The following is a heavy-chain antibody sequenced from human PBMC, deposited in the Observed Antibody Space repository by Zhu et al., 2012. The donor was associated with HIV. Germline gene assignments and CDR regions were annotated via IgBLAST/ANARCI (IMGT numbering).Heavy chain of an antibody. Sequence: QVQLQESGPGLVKPSETLSLTCTVSGGSISSSSYYWGWIRQPPGRGLEWIGSIYYSGSTYYNPSLKSRVTISVDTSKNQFSLKLSSVTAADTAVYYCARQKGVVWFGELPNWFDPWGQGTLVTVSS. V-gene: IGHV4-39*01. CDR2: IYYSGST. CDR1: GGSISSSSYY. D-gene: IGHD3-10*01. CDR3: ARQKGVVWFGELPNWFDP. J-gene: IGHJ5*02.